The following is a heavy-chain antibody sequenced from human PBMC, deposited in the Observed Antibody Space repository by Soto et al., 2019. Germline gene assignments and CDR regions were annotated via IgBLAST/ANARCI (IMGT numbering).Heavy chain of an antibody. CDR2: IYHSGST. CDR1: GGSISSGDYY. V-gene: IGHV4-30-4*01. J-gene: IGHJ6*02. D-gene: IGHD3-9*01. CDR3: DRVGDPYDI. Sequence: SETLSLTCTVSGGSISSGDYYWSWIRQPPGKGLEWIGYIYHSGSTFYNPSLRSRLTISVDTSKNQFSLKLTSVTAADTAAYYCDRVGDPYDIWGQGTTVTVSS.